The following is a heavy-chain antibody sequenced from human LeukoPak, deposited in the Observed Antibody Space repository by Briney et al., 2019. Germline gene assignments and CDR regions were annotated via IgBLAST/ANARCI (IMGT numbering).Heavy chain of an antibody. J-gene: IGHJ4*02. CDR1: GGSITGYY. V-gene: IGHV4-34*01. CDR2: IHYTGAT. Sequence: NPSETLSLTCAVYGGSITGYYWSWIRQTPGRGLEWVGEIHYTGATSYNPSLKSRATISTDTSKNQFSLRLSSVTAADMAVYYCARGNILTGYCFDFWGQGALVTVSS. CDR3: ARGNILTGYCFDF. D-gene: IGHD3-9*01.